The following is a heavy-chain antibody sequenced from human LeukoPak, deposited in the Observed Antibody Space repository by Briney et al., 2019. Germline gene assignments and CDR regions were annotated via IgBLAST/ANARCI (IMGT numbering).Heavy chain of an antibody. J-gene: IGHJ4*02. V-gene: IGHV4-59*01. D-gene: IGHD2-2*01. CDR1: GGSISSYY. CDR3: ARAQRAPSHFDY. CDR2: IYYSWST. Sequence: PSETLSLTCTVSGGSISSYYWSWIRQPPGKGLEWIGYIYYSWSTNYNPSLKSRVTISVDTSKNQFSLKLSSVTAADTAVYYCARAQRAPSHFDYWGQGTLVTVSS.